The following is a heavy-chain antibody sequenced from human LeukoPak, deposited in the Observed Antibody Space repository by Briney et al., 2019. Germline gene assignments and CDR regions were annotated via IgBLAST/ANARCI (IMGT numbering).Heavy chain of an antibody. CDR1: GFTFSDYY. CDR2: ISSSGSTI. CDR3: ARVVDTAIYYYYYMDV. J-gene: IGHJ6*03. Sequence: GGSLRLSCAASGFTFSDYYMSWIRQAPGKRLEWVSYISSSGSTIYYADSVKGRFTISRDNAKNSLYLQMNSLRAEDTAVYYCARVVDTAIYYYYYMDVWGKGTTVTISS. V-gene: IGHV3-11*01. D-gene: IGHD5-18*01.